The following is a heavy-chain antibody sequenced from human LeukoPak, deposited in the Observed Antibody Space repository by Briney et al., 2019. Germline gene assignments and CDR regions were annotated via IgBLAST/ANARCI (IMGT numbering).Heavy chain of an antibody. CDR1: GYTFTDYY. CDR3: ARGRTPAGGRVLDGY. Sequence: ASVKVSCKASGYTFTDYYMHWVRQAPGQGLEWMGCINPNSGGTDYAQKSQGRVTMTRDTSISTAYMELSSLTSDDTAIYYCARGRTPAGGRVLDGYWGQGTLLTVSS. J-gene: IGHJ4*02. D-gene: IGHD6-13*01. V-gene: IGHV1-2*02. CDR2: INPNSGGT.